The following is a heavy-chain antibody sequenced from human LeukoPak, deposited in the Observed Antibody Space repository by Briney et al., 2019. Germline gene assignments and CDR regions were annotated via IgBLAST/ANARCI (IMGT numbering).Heavy chain of an antibody. CDR1: GGSISSYY. V-gene: IGHV4-59*01. CDR2: IYYSGST. J-gene: IGHJ4*02. CDR3: AGEYSSGWYVFDY. D-gene: IGHD6-19*01. Sequence: SETLSLTCTVSGGSISSYYWSWIRQPPGKGLEWIGYIYYSGSTNYNPSLKSRVTISVDTSKNQFSLKLSSVTAADTVVYYCAGEYSSGWYVFDYWGQGTLVTVSS.